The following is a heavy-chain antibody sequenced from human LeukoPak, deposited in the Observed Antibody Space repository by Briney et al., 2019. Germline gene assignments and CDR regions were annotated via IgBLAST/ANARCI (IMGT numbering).Heavy chain of an antibody. D-gene: IGHD3-3*01. CDR3: AREGGFYRPLDY. Sequence: SETLSLTCGVSGGSVINTNWWTWVRQPPGKGLEWIGEVHLDGRTNYNPSLESRLTMSVDVSENQVSLKLTSVTAADTAVYYCAREGGFYRPLDYSGQGTLVTGSS. V-gene: IGHV4-4*02. CDR1: GGSVINTNW. J-gene: IGHJ4*02. CDR2: VHLDGRT.